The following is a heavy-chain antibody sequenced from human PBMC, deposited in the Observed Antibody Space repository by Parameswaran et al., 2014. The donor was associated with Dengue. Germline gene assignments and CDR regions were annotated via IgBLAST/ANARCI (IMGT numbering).Heavy chain of an antibody. CDR3: AKDRGVVVVHNWFDP. D-gene: IGHD2-2*01. V-gene: IGHV3-23*01. Sequence: SNARGCARCPGKGLEWVSAISGSGGSTYYADSVKGRFTISRDNSKNTLYLQMNSLRAEDTAVYYCAKDRGVVVVHNWFDPGPGTWSPSPQ. J-gene: IGHJ5*02. CDR1: SNA. CDR2: ISGSGGST.